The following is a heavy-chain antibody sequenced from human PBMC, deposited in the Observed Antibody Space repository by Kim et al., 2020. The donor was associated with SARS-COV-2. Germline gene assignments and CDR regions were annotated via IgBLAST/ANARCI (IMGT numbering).Heavy chain of an antibody. D-gene: IGHD2-21*01. J-gene: IGHJ4*02. CDR2: INPSGGST. Sequence: ASVKVSCKASGYTFTSYYMHWVRQAPGQGLEWMGIINPSGGSTSYAQKFQGRVTMTRDTSTSTVYMELSSLRSEDTAVYYCAREGLKNGIVVVIAPRAPLGYWGQGTLVTVSS. V-gene: IGHV1-46*01. CDR1: GYTFTSYY. CDR3: AREGLKNGIVVVIAPRAPLGY.